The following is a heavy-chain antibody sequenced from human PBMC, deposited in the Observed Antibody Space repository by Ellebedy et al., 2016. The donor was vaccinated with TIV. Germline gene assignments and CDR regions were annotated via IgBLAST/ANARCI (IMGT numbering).Heavy chain of an antibody. CDR1: GFTFSSDA. CDR2: LSYDGSNK. D-gene: IGHD3-10*01. CDR3: ARVSQVWFGELLTRKYYYGLDV. J-gene: IGHJ6*02. Sequence: PGGSLRLSCAASGFTFSSDAMHWVRLPPGKGLELVAVLSYDGSNKYYAESVKGRFTISRDNSKNTLYLQMNSLRAEDTAVYYSARVSQVWFGELLTRKYYYGLDVWGQGTTVTVSS. V-gene: IGHV3-30-3*01.